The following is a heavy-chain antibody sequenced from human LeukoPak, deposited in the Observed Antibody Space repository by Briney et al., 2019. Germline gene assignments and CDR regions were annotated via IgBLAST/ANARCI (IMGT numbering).Heavy chain of an antibody. Sequence: SETLSLTCTVSGGSITSSNYYWGWIRQPPGKGLEWIGNFYYSGSTYYNPSLKSRVTISVDTSKNQFSLKLSSVTAADTAVYYCASPYCSGGSCYSGMGDYWGQGTLVTVSS. CDR1: GGSITSSNYY. CDR2: FYYSGST. J-gene: IGHJ4*02. V-gene: IGHV4-39*01. D-gene: IGHD2-15*01. CDR3: ASPYCSGGSCYSGMGDY.